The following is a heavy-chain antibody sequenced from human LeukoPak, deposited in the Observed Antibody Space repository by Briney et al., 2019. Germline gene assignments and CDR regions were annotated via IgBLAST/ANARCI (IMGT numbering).Heavy chain of an antibody. D-gene: IGHD4-17*01. CDR1: GFTFTSYS. J-gene: IGHJ4*02. V-gene: IGHV3-21*01. CDR3: AREGLDYGDY. CDR2: ISSSSGYK. Sequence: GGSLRLSCAASGFTFTSYSMMWFRQAPGKGLEWVSSISSSSGYKYYADAVKGRFAISRDNAENSLYLQMNSLRAEDTAVYYCAREGLDYGDYWGQGTLVTVSS.